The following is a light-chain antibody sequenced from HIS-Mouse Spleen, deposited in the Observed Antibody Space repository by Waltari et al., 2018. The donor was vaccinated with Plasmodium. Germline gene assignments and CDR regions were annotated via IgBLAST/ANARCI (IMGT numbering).Light chain of an antibody. Sequence: EIVLTHSPAPLSMSPGERATLSCRARQSVSSYLAWYQQKPGQAHRLHIYDASNRATGIPARFSGSGSGTDFTLTISSLEPEDFAVYYCQQRSNWLTFGGGTKVEIK. CDR2: DAS. J-gene: IGKJ4*01. CDR1: QSVSSY. V-gene: IGKV3-11*01. CDR3: QQRSNWLT.